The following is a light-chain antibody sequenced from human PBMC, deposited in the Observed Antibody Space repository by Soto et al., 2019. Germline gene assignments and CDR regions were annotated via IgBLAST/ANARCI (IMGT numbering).Light chain of an antibody. J-gene: IGLJ1*01. CDR1: DSDVGAYDS. CDR2: KGT. Sequence: QSALAQPASVSGSPGQSITISCTGTDSDVGAYDSVSWYQQHPHKAPQLIIYKGTLRPSGVSNRISGSTSGNAASLTISGLQADDDADYFCCSSAPESTYVFGTGTKVTVL. V-gene: IGLV2-23*01. CDR3: CSSAPESTYV.